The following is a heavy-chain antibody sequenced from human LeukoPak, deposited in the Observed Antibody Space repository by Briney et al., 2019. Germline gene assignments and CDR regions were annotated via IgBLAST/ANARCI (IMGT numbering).Heavy chain of an antibody. V-gene: IGHV3-23*01. CDR1: GFTFSSYG. CDR3: AKGRVWGSYRYPPDAFDI. CDR2: ISGSGGST. J-gene: IGHJ3*02. Sequence: GGSLRLSCAASGFTFSSYGMSWVRQAPGKGLEWVSAISGSGGSTYYADSVKGRFTISRDNSKNTLYLQMNSLRAEDTAVYYCAKGRVWGSYRYPPDAFDIWGQGTMVTVSS. D-gene: IGHD3-16*02.